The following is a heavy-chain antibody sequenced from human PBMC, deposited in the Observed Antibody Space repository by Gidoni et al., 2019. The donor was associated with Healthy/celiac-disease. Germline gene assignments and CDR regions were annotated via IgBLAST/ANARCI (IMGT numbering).Heavy chain of an antibody. CDR3: ARVVVAATGWFDP. J-gene: IGHJ5*02. CDR2: ISSSSSYI. Sequence: EVQLVESGGGLVKPGGSLRLSCAVSGFTFSSYSMNWVRQAPWKGLEWVSSISSSSSYIYYADSVKGRFTISRDNAKNSLYLQMNSLRAEDTAVYYCARVVVAATGWFDPWGQGTLVTVSS. V-gene: IGHV3-21*01. CDR1: GFTFSSYS. D-gene: IGHD2-15*01.